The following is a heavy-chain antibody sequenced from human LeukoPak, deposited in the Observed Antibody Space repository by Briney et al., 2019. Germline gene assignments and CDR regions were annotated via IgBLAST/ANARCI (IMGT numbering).Heavy chain of an antibody. J-gene: IGHJ4*02. CDR2: IYYSGST. CDR1: SDHISSSSYY. V-gene: IGHV4-39*07. CDR3: ARFPKTRWQQLVPRHFDY. D-gene: IGHD6-13*01. Sequence: SETLSLTCTVSSDHISSSSYYWGWIRRPPGKGLEWFGTIYYSGSTYYNPSLKSRVTISVDTSNNQFSLKLSSVTAADTAVYYCARFPKTRWQQLVPRHFDYWGQGTLVTVSS.